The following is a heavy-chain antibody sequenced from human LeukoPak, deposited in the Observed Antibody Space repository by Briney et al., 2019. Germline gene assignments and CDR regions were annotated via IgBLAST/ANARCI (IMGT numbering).Heavy chain of an antibody. CDR2: INHSGST. D-gene: IGHD2-2*01. CDR1: GGSFSGYY. Sequence: SETLSLTCAVYGGSFSGYYWSWIRQPPGKGLEWIGEINHSGSTNYNPSLKSRVTISVDTSKNQFSLKLSSVTAADTAVYYCARGPKGSSTSRKRNQPFDYWGQGTLVTVSS. J-gene: IGHJ4*02. CDR3: ARGPKGSSTSRKRNQPFDY. V-gene: IGHV4-34*01.